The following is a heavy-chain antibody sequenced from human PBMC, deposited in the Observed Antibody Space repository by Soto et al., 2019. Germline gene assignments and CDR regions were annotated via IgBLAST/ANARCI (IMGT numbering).Heavy chain of an antibody. J-gene: IGHJ5*02. Sequence: QVHLVQSGAEVKKPGASVKVSCKASGYSFTDYYMHWVRQAPGQGLEWMGWINTKTGGTNYAQRVQGRVTMTGDKSITTAYMEFSRLRSDDTAVYYCARVGPTGWFDPWGQGTVVTVSS. CDR3: ARVGPTGWFDP. CDR1: GYSFTDYY. CDR2: INTKTGGT. V-gene: IGHV1-2*02.